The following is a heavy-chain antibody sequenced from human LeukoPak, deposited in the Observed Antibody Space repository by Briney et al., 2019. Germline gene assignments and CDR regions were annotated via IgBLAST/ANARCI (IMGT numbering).Heavy chain of an antibody. J-gene: IGHJ5*02. CDR1: GGSFSGYY. Sequence: SETLSLTCAVYGGSFSGYYWSWIRQPPGKGLEWIGEINHSGSTNYNPSLKSRVTISVDTSKNQFSLKLSSVTAADTAVYCCASLGSGSPWGQGTLVTVSS. CDR2: INHSGST. V-gene: IGHV4-34*01. CDR3: ASLGSGSP. D-gene: IGHD3-10*01.